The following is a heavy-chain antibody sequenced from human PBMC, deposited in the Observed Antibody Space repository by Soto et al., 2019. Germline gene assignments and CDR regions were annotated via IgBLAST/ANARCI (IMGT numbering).Heavy chain of an antibody. CDR3: TKNGDWNFDP. CDR1: GGSISGGEW. V-gene: IGHV4-4*02. CDR2: IHHSGNT. Sequence: QVQLQESGPGLVKPSGTLSLTCAVSGGSISGGEWWSWVRQPPGKGLEWIGEIHHSGNTGYNPSLRSRVTMSVDKSKYQFSLKLRSVTAAITALYYCTKNGDWNFDPWGQGTLVTVSS. D-gene: IGHD1-7*01. J-gene: IGHJ5*02.